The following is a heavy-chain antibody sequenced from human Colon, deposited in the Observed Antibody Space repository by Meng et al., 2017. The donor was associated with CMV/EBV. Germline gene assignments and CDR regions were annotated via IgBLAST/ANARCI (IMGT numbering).Heavy chain of an antibody. D-gene: IGHD6-19*01. J-gene: IGHJ4*02. Sequence: QLTLKESGPTLVKPTQTLTLTCTFSWFSLRTPEVGVHWIRQPPGKALEWLALIYWDDNNQFRPSLKNRITITKDTSKNQVVLTMTNMDPVDTATYYCAHGRGWLTDYWGQGTLVTVSS. V-gene: IGHV2-5*02. CDR1: WFSLRTPEVG. CDR3: AHGRGWLTDY. CDR2: IYWDDNN.